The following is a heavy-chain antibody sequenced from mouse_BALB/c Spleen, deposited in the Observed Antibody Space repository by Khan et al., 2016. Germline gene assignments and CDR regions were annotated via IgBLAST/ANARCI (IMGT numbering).Heavy chain of an antibody. V-gene: IGHV7-3*02. J-gene: IGHJ4*01. CDR1: GFTFTDYY. CDR2: IRNKANGYTT. CDR3: ARDMEGYDGAMDY. Sequence: EVELVESGGGLVQPGGSLRLSCATSGFTFTDYYMSWVRQPPGKALEWLGFIRNKANGYTTEYSASVKGRFTISRDNSQSILYLQMNTLRAEDSATYYCARDMEGYDGAMDYWGQGTSVTFSS. D-gene: IGHD2-2*01.